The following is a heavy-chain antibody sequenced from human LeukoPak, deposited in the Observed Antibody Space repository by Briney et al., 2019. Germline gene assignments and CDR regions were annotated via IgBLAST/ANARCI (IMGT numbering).Heavy chain of an antibody. D-gene: IGHD4-17*01. Sequence: GASVKVSCKASGYTFTGYYMHWVRQAPGQGLEWMGWINPNSGGTNYAQKFQGRVTMTRDTSISTAYMELSRLRSDDTAVYYCARDDYGDYEYYYYYYMDVWGKGTTVTVSS. V-gene: IGHV1-2*02. CDR2: INPNSGGT. J-gene: IGHJ6*03. CDR3: ARDDYGDYEYYYYYYMDV. CDR1: GYTFTGYY.